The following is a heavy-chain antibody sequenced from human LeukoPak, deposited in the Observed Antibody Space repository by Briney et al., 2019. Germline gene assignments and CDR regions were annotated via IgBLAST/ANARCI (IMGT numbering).Heavy chain of an antibody. CDR3: AKYNDYDFDY. D-gene: IGHD4-17*01. CDR1: GFTFRSNW. V-gene: IGHV3-7*01. J-gene: IGHJ4*02. Sequence: PGGSLRLSCAASGFTFRSNWMSWVRQAPGKGLEWVAKINQDGSQTKYVDSVKGRFTISRDNAKNSLHLQMNSLRADDTAVYYCAKYNDYDFDYWGQGTLVTVSP. CDR2: INQDGSQT.